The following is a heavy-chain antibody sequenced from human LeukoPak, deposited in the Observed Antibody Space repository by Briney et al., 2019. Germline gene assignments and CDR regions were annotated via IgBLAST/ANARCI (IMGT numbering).Heavy chain of an antibody. D-gene: IGHD2-21*02. J-gene: IGHJ4*02. V-gene: IGHV3-21*01. CDR3: VVNAAICGGDCHFDS. Sequence: GESLTLSCAASGFTFSNYRMNWVRQPPGKGLEWVSSISSSSRYIYYADSVKGRFTISRNNAKNSLYLQMNSLRAEDTAVYYSVVNAAICGGDCHFDSWGQGTLVTVSA. CDR2: ISSSSRYI. CDR1: GFTFSNYR.